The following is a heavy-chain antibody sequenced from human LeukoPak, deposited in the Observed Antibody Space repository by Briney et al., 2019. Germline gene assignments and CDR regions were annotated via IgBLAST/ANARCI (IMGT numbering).Heavy chain of an antibody. J-gene: IGHJ5*02. V-gene: IGHV1-69*05. CDR1: GGTFSSYA. CDR3: ARGIGIAAMGDWFDP. CDR2: IIPIFGTA. D-gene: IGHD6-13*01. Sequence: SVKVSCKASGGTFSSYAISWVRQAPGQGLEWMGGIIPIFGTANYAQKFQGRVTMTRDTSISTAYMELSRLRSDDTAVYYCARGIGIAAMGDWFDPWGQGTLVTVSS.